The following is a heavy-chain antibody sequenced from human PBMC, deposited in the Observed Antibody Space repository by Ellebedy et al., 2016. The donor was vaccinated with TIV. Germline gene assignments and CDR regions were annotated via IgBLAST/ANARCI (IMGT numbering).Heavy chain of an antibody. CDR1: GFTVSSNY. D-gene: IGHD1-26*01. CDR3: ARDRYSGPPRLGY. V-gene: IGHV3-66*01. J-gene: IGHJ4*02. Sequence: GGSLRLSCAASGFTVSSNYMSWVRQAPGKGLEWVSVIYSGGSTYYADSVKGRFTISRDNSKNTLYLQMNSLRAEDTAVYYCARDRYSGPPRLGYWGQGTLVTVSS. CDR2: IYSGGST.